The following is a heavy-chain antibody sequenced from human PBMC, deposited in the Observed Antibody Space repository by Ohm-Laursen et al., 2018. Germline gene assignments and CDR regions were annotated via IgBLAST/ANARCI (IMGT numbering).Heavy chain of an antibody. CDR3: ARGLWWFDP. CDR2: IYHSGST. V-gene: IGHV4-38-2*02. Sequence: PGTLSLTCSVSGYSISSGYFWGWIRQPPGKGLEWIGTIYHSGSTYYNPSLKSRVTISVDTSKNQFSLKLSSVTAADTALYYCARGLWWFDPWGRGTLVTVSS. CDR1: GYSISSGYF. J-gene: IGHJ5*02.